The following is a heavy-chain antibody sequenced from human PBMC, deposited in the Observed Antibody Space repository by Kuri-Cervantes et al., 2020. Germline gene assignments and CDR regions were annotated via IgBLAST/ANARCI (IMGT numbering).Heavy chain of an antibody. CDR2: LFWDDDK. Sequence: SGPTLVKPTQTLTLTCTFSGFSLSADAMAVGWIRQPPGKAPEWLAILFWDDDKRYSPSLKNRLTITTDIYKNQVILVMTNMDPVDTATYYCAHGGTYCSSTSCYDSAEYFQHWGQGTLVTVSS. J-gene: IGHJ1*01. CDR3: AHGGTYCSSTSCYDSAEYFQH. D-gene: IGHD2-2*01. CDR1: GFSLSADAMA. V-gene: IGHV2-5*02.